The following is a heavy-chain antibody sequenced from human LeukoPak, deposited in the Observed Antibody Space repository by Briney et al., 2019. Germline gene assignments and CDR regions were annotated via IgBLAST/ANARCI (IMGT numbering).Heavy chain of an antibody. Sequence: PSETLSLTCTVSGGSISSGGYYWSWIRQHPGKGLEWIGYIYYSGSTYYNPSLKSRVTIPVDTSKNQFSLKLSSVTAADTAVYYCATGNLGDYGRDAFDIWGQGTMVTVSS. CDR3: ATGNLGDYGRDAFDI. V-gene: IGHV4-31*03. CDR2: IYYSGST. D-gene: IGHD4-17*01. J-gene: IGHJ3*02. CDR1: GGSISSGGYY.